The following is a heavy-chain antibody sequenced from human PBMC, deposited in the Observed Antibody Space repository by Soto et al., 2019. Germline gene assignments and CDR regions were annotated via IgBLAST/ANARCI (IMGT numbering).Heavy chain of an antibody. V-gene: IGHV1-3*01. J-gene: IGHJ5*02. CDR2: INAGSGNT. CDR3: ARGLAADGA. Sequence: QVQLVQSGAEVKKPGASVKVSCTASGYTFTHYAIHWVRHAPGQRLEWMGFINAGSGNTKYSQTFQGRPTFTKDTSASTAYIDLSSLRSEDTAIYYCARGLAADGAWGQGTLVTVSS. CDR1: GYTFTHYA. D-gene: IGHD6-13*01.